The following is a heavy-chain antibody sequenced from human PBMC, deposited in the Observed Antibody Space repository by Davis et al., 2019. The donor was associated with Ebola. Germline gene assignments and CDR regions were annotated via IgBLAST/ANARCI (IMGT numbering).Heavy chain of an antibody. D-gene: IGHD4-11*01. CDR2: ISGYNGDT. Sequence: AASVKVSCKASGYTFTRYGISWLRQAPGQGLEWMGWISGYNGDTNHAQKFQGRVTMTTDTSTSTAYMELRSLRSDDTAVYYCARDTTISNYPYYYYGMDVWGQGTTVTVSS. CDR1: GYTFTRYG. J-gene: IGHJ6*02. V-gene: IGHV1-18*01. CDR3: ARDTTISNYPYYYYGMDV.